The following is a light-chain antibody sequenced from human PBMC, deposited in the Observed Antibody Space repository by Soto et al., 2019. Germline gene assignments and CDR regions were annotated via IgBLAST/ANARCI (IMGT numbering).Light chain of an antibody. CDR1: SSDVGAYNY. CDR2: DVT. Sequence: QSALTQPRSVSGSPGQSVTISCTGTSSDVGAYNYVSWYQQHPGKAPKLIIYDVTKWPSGVPDRFSGSKSGNTASLTISGLQAEDEADYYCCSYAGSDTYVVFGGGTKVTVL. CDR3: CSYAGSDTYVV. V-gene: IGLV2-11*01. J-gene: IGLJ2*01.